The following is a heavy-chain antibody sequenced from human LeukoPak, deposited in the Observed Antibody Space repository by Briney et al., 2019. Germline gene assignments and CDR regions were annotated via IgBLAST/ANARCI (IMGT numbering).Heavy chain of an antibody. D-gene: IGHD2-2*01. CDR2: IIPIFGTA. J-gene: IGHJ5*02. Sequence: SVKVSCKAFGGTFSSYAISWVRQAPGQGLEWMGRIIPIFGTANYAQKFQGRVTITTDESTSTAYMELSSLRSEDTAVYYCARAIDCSSTSCFSRVVNTWGQGTLVTVSS. V-gene: IGHV1-69*05. CDR3: ARAIDCSSTSCFSRVVNT. CDR1: GGTFSSYA.